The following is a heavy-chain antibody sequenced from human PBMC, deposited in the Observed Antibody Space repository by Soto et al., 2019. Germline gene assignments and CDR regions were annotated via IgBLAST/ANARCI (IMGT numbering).Heavy chain of an antibody. D-gene: IGHD3-9*01. CDR1: GGSFSGYY. CDR2: INDRGSI. J-gene: IGHJ2*01. V-gene: IGHV4-34*01. CDR3: ARESHDILTGPPWVWYFDL. Sequence: QVQLQQWGAGPLRPLETLSLTCGVSGGSFSGYYWAWIRQSPGKGLEWFGEINDRGSINYNPSLKSRVSISVDTSKNHYSRNLRSVTAADTAVYYCARESHDILTGPPWVWYFDLWGRGTLVTVSS.